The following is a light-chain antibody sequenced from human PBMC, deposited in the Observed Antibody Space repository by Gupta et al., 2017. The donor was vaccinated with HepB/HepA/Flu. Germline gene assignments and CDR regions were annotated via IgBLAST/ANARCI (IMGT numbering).Light chain of an antibody. J-gene: IGKJ4*01. Sequence: DIQMTQSPSTLSASVGDIVTITCLASQSINFYLEWYQQKPGKAPTLVIYAASNLESGVPSRFSGSGCGREFTLNISSLQSDDFATYYGQQDNLHSTFGRGTKVEIK. V-gene: IGKV1-5*03. CDR2: AAS. CDR1: QSINFY. CDR3: QQDNLHST.